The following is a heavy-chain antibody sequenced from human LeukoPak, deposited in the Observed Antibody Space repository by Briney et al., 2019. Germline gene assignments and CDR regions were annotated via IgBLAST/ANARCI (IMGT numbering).Heavy chain of an antibody. D-gene: IGHD3-22*01. J-gene: IGHJ3*02. V-gene: IGHV4-59*12. Sequence: PSETLSLTCTVSGGSISSYYWSWIRQPPGKGLEWIGYIYYSGSTNYNPSLKSRVTISVDTSKNQFSLKLNSVTAADTAVYYCARDVTYYYDSSGYYFGNYAFDIWGQGTMVTVSS. CDR3: ARDVTYYYDSSGYYFGNYAFDI. CDR1: GGSISSYY. CDR2: IYYSGST.